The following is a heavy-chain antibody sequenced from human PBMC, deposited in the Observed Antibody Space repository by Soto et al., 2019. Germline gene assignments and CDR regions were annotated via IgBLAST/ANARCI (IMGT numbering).Heavy chain of an antibody. Sequence: PGESLRLSCAASGFTFNNYAMAWVRQAPGKGLEWVSAIGGTGGYAHYADSVRGRFTISRDNPKNTVYLQMNSLRTEDAAIYYCAKDRHPDGIWSFDYWGRGILVTVSS. CDR2: IGGTGGYA. J-gene: IGHJ4*02. CDR1: GFTFNNYA. D-gene: IGHD1-20*01. V-gene: IGHV3-23*01. CDR3: AKDRHPDGIWSFDY.